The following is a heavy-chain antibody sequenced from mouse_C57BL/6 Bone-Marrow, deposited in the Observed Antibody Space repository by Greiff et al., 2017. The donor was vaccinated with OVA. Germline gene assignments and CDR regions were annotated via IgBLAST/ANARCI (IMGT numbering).Heavy chain of an antibody. Sequence: EVQLQESGPELVKPGASVKISCKASGYSFTDYNMNWVKQSNGKSLEWIGVINPNYGTTSYNQKFKGKATLTVDQSSSTAYMQLNSLTSEDSAVYYCARRGITTVVANAMDYWGQGTSVTVSS. V-gene: IGHV1-39*01. J-gene: IGHJ4*01. D-gene: IGHD1-1*01. CDR3: ARRGITTVVANAMDY. CDR2: INPNYGTT. CDR1: GYSFTDYN.